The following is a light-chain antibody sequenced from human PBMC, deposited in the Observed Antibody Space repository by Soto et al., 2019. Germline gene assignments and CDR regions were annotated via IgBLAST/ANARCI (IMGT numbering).Light chain of an antibody. Sequence: DIQTTQSPSFLSASVGDRVTITCRASQGIRSYLAWYQQKPGKAPKLLIYAVSTLQSGVPSRFSGSGSGTEFTLTISSLQPDDFGIYYCQQYENYWTFGQGTKVDIK. J-gene: IGKJ1*01. CDR3: QQYENYWT. CDR2: AVS. V-gene: IGKV1-9*01. CDR1: QGIRSY.